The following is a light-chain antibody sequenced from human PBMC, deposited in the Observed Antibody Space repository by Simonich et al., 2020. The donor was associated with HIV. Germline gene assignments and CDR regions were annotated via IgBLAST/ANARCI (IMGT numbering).Light chain of an antibody. J-gene: IGKJ4*01. CDR2: AAS. CDR3: QQANSFPLT. V-gene: IGKV1-39*01. CDR1: QTIANY. Sequence: DIQMTQSPSSLSASVGDRVTITCRASQTIANYLNWYQQKPGTAPKLLIYAASSLQSGVPSRFSGSGSGTDFTLTISSLQPEDFATYYCQQANSFPLTFGGGTKVEIK.